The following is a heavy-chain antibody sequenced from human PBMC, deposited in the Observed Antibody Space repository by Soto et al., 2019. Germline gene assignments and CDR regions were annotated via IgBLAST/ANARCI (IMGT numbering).Heavy chain of an antibody. CDR1: GFTFSDYW. CDR3: ASSMGRGGNDY. CDR2: IKTDGSEK. Sequence: EVQLVESGGGLVQPGGSLRLSCAASGFTFSDYWMSWVRQAPGKGLECVANIKTDGSEKYYVDPVKGRFTISRDNAKHSLYLQMNSLRAEDTAVDYCASSMGRGGNDYWGQGTLVAVSS. V-gene: IGHV3-7*05. D-gene: IGHD3-10*01. J-gene: IGHJ4*02.